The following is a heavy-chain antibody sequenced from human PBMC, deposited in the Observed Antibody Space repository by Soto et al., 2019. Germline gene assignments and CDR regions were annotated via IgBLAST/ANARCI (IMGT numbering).Heavy chain of an antibody. V-gene: IGHV2-5*02. CDR2: IYWDDSK. CDR3: AKKGGGDYILGY. CDR1: GFSLSTNGVG. Sequence: QITLKESGPTLVKPTQTLTLTCTFSGFSLSTNGVGVGWIRQPPGKALEWLALIYWDDSKHYSPSLKSRLTXPXXPSRNQVVLTMTNMDPVDTATYYCAKKGGGDYILGYWGQGTLVTVSS. D-gene: IGHD4-17*01. J-gene: IGHJ4*02.